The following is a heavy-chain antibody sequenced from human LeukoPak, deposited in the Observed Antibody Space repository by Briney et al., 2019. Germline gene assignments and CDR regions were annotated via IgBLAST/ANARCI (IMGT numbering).Heavy chain of an antibody. V-gene: IGHV3-66*02. CDR3: ARDTKGHQHRFDY. CDR2: IYSGGST. Sequence: GGSLRLSCAASGFTVSSNYMSWVRQAPGKGLEWVSVIYSGGSTYYADSGKGRFTISRDNSKNTLYLQMNSLRAEDTAVYYCARDTKGHQHRFDYWGQGTLVTVSS. D-gene: IGHD5-18*01. J-gene: IGHJ4*02. CDR1: GFTVSSNY.